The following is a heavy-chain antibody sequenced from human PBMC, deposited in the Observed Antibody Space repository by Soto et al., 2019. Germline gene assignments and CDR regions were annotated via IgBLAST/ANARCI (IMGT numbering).Heavy chain of an antibody. D-gene: IGHD4-17*01. J-gene: IGHJ6*02. V-gene: IGHV4-4*07. CDR3: ARSSGDDFFYYGMDV. CDR2: VYARGAT. Sequence: QVELQDSGPGLVKPSETLSLTCSVSGASITSHYWNWIRQSAGEGLQWIGRVYARGATNYNPSRKSRVTISGDTSKNQFSLKLTSVTAADTAVYYCARSSGDDFFYYGMDVWGHGTTVTVSS. CDR1: GASITSHY.